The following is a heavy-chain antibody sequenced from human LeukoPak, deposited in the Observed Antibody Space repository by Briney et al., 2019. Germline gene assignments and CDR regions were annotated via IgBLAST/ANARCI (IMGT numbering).Heavy chain of an antibody. Sequence: GGSLRLSCAASGFTFSSYAMSWVRQAPGKGLEWVSAINGSGGSTYYADSVKGRFTISRDNPKNTLYLQMNSLRAEDTAVYYCAKAWVPTTVTTFDYWGQGTLVTVSS. CDR3: AKAWVPTTVTTFDY. CDR1: GFTFSSYA. D-gene: IGHD4-17*01. V-gene: IGHV3-23*01. J-gene: IGHJ4*02. CDR2: INGSGGST.